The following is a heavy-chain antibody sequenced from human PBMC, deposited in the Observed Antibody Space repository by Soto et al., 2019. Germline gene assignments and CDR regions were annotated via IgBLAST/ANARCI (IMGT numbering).Heavy chain of an antibody. D-gene: IGHD2-21*02. Sequence: HPGGSLRLSCAASGFTFSSYSMNWVRQAPGKGLEWVSYISSSSGTIYYADSVKGRFTISRDNAKNSLYLQMSSLTSEDTAVYYCARGGGIVVVTAPYDHWGQGTLVTVSS. J-gene: IGHJ4*02. CDR2: ISSSSGTI. V-gene: IGHV3-48*01. CDR3: ARGGGIVVVTAPYDH. CDR1: GFTFSSYS.